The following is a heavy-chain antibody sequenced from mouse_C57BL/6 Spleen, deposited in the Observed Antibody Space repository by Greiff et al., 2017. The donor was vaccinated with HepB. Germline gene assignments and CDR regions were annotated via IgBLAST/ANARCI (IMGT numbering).Heavy chain of an antibody. V-gene: IGHV7-1*01. J-gene: IGHJ1*03. Sequence: EVNVVESGGGLVQSGRSLRLSCATSGFTFSDFYMEWVRQAPGKGLEWIAASRNKANDDTTEYSASVKGRFIVSRDTSQSILYLQMNALRAEDTAIYYCARDAYYYGSDWYFDVWGTGTTVTVSS. CDR2: SRNKANDDTT. D-gene: IGHD1-1*01. CDR3: ARDAYYYGSDWYFDV. CDR1: GFTFSDFY.